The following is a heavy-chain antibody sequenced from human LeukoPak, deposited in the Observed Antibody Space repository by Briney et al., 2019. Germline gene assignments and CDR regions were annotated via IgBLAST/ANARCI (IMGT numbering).Heavy chain of an antibody. Sequence: GGSLRLSCAASGFTFSDYYMSWISQAPGKGLEWVSYISSSGSTIYYADSVKGRFTISRDNAKNSLYLQMNSLRAEDTAVYYCARDTSSGWFIYAFDIWGQGTMVTVSS. CDR3: ARDTSSGWFIYAFDI. J-gene: IGHJ3*02. D-gene: IGHD6-19*01. CDR2: ISSSGSTI. V-gene: IGHV3-11*04. CDR1: GFTFSDYY.